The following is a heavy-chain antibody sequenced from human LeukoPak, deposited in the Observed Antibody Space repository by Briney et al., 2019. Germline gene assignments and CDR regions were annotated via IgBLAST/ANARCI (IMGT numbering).Heavy chain of an antibody. Sequence: SVTVSCTASAGTFSSYTISWVRQAPGQGLEWMGGIIPIFGTANYVQKFQGRVTITADESTSTAYMELSSLRSEDTAVYYCARFGLGVSGYDFSVYWGQGTLVTVSS. V-gene: IGHV1-69*13. D-gene: IGHD5-12*01. CDR2: IIPIFGTA. CDR3: ARFGLGVSGYDFSVY. CDR1: AGTFSSYT. J-gene: IGHJ4*02.